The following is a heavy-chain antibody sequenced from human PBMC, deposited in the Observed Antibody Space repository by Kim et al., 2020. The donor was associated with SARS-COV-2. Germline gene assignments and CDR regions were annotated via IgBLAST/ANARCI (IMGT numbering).Heavy chain of an antibody. CDR2: IIPIFGTA. J-gene: IGHJ4*02. CDR3: AREMAAAGTGFDY. CDR1: GGTFSSYA. D-gene: IGHD6-13*01. V-gene: IGHV1-69*13. Sequence: SVKVSCKASGGTFSSYAISWVRQAPGQGLEWMGGIIPIFGTANYAQKFQGRVTITADESTSTAYMELSSLRSEDTAVYYCAREMAAAGTGFDYWGQGTLVTVSS.